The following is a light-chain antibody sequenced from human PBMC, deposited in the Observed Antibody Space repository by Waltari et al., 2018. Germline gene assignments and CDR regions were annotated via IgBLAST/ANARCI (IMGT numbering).Light chain of an antibody. CDR2: AAS. CDR3: QQYATSPLT. Sequence: EILLTQSPGTLSLSPGAGATLSCRASQNVSNSFLAWYQQKPGQAPRLLIYAASKRATGIPDRFSGSGSGTDFTVTISRLDPEDFAVYFCQQYATSPLTFGGGTRVDVK. V-gene: IGKV3-20*01. J-gene: IGKJ4*01. CDR1: QNVSNSF.